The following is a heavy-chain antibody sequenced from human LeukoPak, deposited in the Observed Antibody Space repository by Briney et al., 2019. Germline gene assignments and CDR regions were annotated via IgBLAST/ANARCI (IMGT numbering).Heavy chain of an antibody. CDR3: ARDGRIFGVVTLFDY. CDR1: GFTFSSYG. V-gene: IGHV3-30*03. CDR2: ISYDGSNK. J-gene: IGHJ4*02. D-gene: IGHD3-3*01. Sequence: GRSLRLSCAASGFTFSSYGMHWVRQAPGKGLEWVAVISYDGSNKYYADSVKGRFTISRDNSKNTLYLQMNSLRAEDTAVYYCARDGRIFGVVTLFDYWGQGTLVTVSS.